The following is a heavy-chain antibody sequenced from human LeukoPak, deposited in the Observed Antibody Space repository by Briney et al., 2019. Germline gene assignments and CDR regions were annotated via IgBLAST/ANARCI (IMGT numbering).Heavy chain of an antibody. CDR2: ISTYNGIT. CDR1: GYTFNSYA. CDR3: ARDRGLRATAGTRIDF. V-gene: IGHV1-18*01. J-gene: IGHJ4*02. D-gene: IGHD6-13*01. Sequence: ASVKVSCKASGYTFNSYAITCVRQAPGQGLEWMGWISTYNGITSYAQKLQGRVTMTTDTSSTTAYMELRSLRSDDTALYYCARDRGLRATAGTRIDFWGQGTLVTVSS.